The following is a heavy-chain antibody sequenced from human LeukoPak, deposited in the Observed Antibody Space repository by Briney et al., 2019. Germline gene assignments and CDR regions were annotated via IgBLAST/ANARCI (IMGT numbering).Heavy chain of an antibody. D-gene: IGHD2-2*01. CDR2: ISSSGSTI. CDR3: ARRSSRSFDY. CDR1: GFTFSSYE. J-gene: IGHJ4*02. V-gene: IGHV3-48*03. Sequence: GGSLRLSCAASGFTFSSYEMNWVRQAPGKGLEWVSYISSSGSTIYYADSVKGPFTISRDNAKNSLYLQMNSLRAEDTAVYYCARRSSRSFDYWGQGTLVTVSS.